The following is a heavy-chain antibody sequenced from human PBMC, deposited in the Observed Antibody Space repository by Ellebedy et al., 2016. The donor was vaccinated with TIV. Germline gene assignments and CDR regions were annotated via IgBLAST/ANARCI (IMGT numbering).Heavy chain of an antibody. V-gene: IGHV1-18*01. CDR2: ISAYNGNT. J-gene: IGHJ3*02. Sequence: AASVKVSCKASGYTFTSYGISWVRQAPGQGLEWMGWISAYNGNTNYAQKLQGRVTMTRDTSTSTVYMELSSLRSEDTAVYYCARDGYCSSTSCPMNADDAFDIWGQGTMVTVSS. D-gene: IGHD2-2*03. CDR1: GYTFTSYG. CDR3: ARDGYCSSTSCPMNADDAFDI.